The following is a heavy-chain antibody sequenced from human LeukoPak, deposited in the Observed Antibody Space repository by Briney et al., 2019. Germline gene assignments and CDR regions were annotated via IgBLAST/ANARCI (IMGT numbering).Heavy chain of an antibody. V-gene: IGHV4-31*02. J-gene: IGHJ6*02. CDR2: IYYSGST. D-gene: IGHD2-21*01. CDR1: GFTFSSYA. CDR3: ARDMWYGMDV. Sequence: LRLSCAASGFTFSSYAMSWIRQHPGKGLEWIGCIYYSGSTYYNPSLKSRVTISVDTSKNQFSLKLSSVTAADTAVYYCARDMWYGMDVWGQGTTVTVSS.